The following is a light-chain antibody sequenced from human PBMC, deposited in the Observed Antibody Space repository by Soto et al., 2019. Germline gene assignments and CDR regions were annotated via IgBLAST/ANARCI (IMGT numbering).Light chain of an antibody. J-gene: IGKJ3*01. Sequence: EIVLTQSPGTLSLSPGEGATVSCRVSQSINSKSLVWYQRKFGQAPSLLIYNTSSRATGIPDRFSGSGSGTDFTLSIRRLEPEDFAVYYCQHYGGSFIVGPGTKVDFK. CDR3: QHYGGSFI. V-gene: IGKV3-20*01. CDR1: QSINSKS. CDR2: NTS.